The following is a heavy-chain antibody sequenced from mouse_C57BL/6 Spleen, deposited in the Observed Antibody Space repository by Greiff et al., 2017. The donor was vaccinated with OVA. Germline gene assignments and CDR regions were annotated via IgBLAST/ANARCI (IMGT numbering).Heavy chain of an antibody. V-gene: IGHV1-63*01. D-gene: IGHD2-5*01. CDR3: ARSGYYSNLWFAY. J-gene: IGHJ3*01. CDR2: IYPGGGYT. Sequence: QVQLQQSGAELVRPGTSVKMSCKASGYTFTNYWIGWAKQRPGHGLEWIGDIYPGGGYTNYNEKFKGKATLTADKSSSTAYMQFSSLTSEDSAIDYCARSGYYSNLWFAYWGQGTLVTVSA. CDR1: GYTFTNYW.